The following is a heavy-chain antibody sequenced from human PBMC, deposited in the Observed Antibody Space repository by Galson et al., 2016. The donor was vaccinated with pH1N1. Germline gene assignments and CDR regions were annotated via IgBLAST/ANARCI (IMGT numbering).Heavy chain of an antibody. Sequence: SLRLSCAASGFTVSSHYMSWLRQAPGKGLDWVSFIYSGGSTKYADSVKGRFTLSRDDSKNAVFLQMNSLRAEDTAVYYCARHLTTADDFGMDVWGQGTTVTVSS. CDR1: GFTVSSHY. V-gene: IGHV3-66*04. CDR3: ARHLTTADDFGMDV. D-gene: IGHD1-14*01. J-gene: IGHJ6*02. CDR2: IYSGGST.